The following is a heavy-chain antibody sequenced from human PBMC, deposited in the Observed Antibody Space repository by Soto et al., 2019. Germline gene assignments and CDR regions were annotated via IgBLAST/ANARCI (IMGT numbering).Heavy chain of an antibody. J-gene: IGHJ6*02. D-gene: IGHD3-16*01. CDR2: ISPQRGVT. Sequence: ASVKVSCKASGYAFTGYYLHWVRQAPGQGLEWMAWISPQRGVTNYAQKFQGRVTVTRDTPISTAYLELSRLRSDHTAVYYCNMIRYDYYYGMDVWGQGSTVTV. V-gene: IGHV1-2*02. CDR3: NMIRYDYYYGMDV. CDR1: GYAFTGYY.